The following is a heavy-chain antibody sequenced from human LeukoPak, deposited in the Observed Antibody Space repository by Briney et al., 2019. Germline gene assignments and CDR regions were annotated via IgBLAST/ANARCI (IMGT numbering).Heavy chain of an antibody. Sequence: SETLSPTCTVSGGSISSSSYYWGWIRQPPGKGLEWIGSIYYSGSTYYNPSLKSRVTISVDTSKNQFSLKLSSVTAADTAVYYCARPYSGSYSGGFDYWGQGTLVTVSS. CDR1: GGSISSSSYY. J-gene: IGHJ4*02. D-gene: IGHD1-26*01. CDR3: ARPYSGSYSGGFDY. CDR2: IYYSGST. V-gene: IGHV4-39*01.